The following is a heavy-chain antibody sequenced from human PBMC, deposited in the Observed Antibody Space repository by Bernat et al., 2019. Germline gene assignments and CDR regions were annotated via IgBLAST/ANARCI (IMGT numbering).Heavy chain of an antibody. J-gene: IGHJ4*02. V-gene: IGHV3-66*01. Sequence: EVQLVESGGGLVQPGGSLRLSCAVSGVSVSRNYMSWVRQAPGKGLEWVSVIYSDGITYYIDPVKGRFTISRDISRNTLYLQMNNLRVDDTSMYYCASPVGSSPRAVIDYWGQGTLVTVSS. D-gene: IGHD1-26*01. CDR1: GVSVSRNY. CDR3: ASPVGSSPRAVIDY. CDR2: IYSDGIT.